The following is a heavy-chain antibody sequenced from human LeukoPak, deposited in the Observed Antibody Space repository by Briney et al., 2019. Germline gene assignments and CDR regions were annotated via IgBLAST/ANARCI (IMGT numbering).Heavy chain of an antibody. Sequence: SETLSLTCTVSGGSISSSSNYWGWIRQPPGKGLEWIGSIYYSGSTYYNPSLKSRVTISVDTSKNQFSLKLSSVTAADTAVYYCASRAGTMVRGVIIAGWFDPWGQGTLVTVSS. CDR3: ASRAGTMVRGVIIAGWFDP. D-gene: IGHD3-10*01. J-gene: IGHJ5*02. V-gene: IGHV4-39*01. CDR2: IYYSGST. CDR1: GGSISSSSNY.